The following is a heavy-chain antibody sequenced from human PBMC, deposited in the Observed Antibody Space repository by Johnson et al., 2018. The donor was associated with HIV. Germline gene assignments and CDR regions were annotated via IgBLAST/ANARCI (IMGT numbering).Heavy chain of an antibody. CDR3: ARAYPLGVTLFSAVDI. Sequence: VQLVESGGGVVPPGGSLRLSCAASGFTFDDHGMSWVRQAPGKGLEWVSGINWNGGSTGYADSVKGRFTISRDNAKNSLTLQMNSLRAADTALYFCARAYPLGVTLFSAVDIWGQGTMVTVSS. J-gene: IGHJ3*02. D-gene: IGHD1-26*01. CDR2: INWNGGST. V-gene: IGHV3-20*04. CDR1: GFTFDDHG.